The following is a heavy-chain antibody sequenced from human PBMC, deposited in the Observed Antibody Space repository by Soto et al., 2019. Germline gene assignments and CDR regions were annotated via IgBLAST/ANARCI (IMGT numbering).Heavy chain of an antibody. Sequence: QVQLQESGPGLLKPSGTLSLTCAVSGGSISSNNWWTWVRQPPGKGLEWIGEIFHSGSTNYNPSLASRVTISVDKSKIHFSLRLTSVTAEDTAVYYCATRTGLPLWGKGTLVTVSS. CDR2: IFHSGST. CDR1: GGSISSNNW. CDR3: ATRTGLPL. V-gene: IGHV4-4*02. J-gene: IGHJ4*02.